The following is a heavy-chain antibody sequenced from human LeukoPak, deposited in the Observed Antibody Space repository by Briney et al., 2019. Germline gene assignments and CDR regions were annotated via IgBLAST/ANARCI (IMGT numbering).Heavy chain of an antibody. CDR1: GSTFSSYS. J-gene: IGHJ4*02. Sequence: GGSLRLSCAASGSTFSSYSMNWVRQAPGKGLEWVSSISSSSSYIYYADSVKGRFTISRDNAKNSLYLQMNSLRAEDTAVYYCASKIGYCSGGSCEVYWGQGTLVTVSS. CDR2: ISSSSSYI. V-gene: IGHV3-21*01. D-gene: IGHD2-15*01. CDR3: ASKIGYCSGGSCEVY.